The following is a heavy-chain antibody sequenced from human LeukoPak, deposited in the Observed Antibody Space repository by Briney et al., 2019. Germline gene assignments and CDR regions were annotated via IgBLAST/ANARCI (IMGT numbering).Heavy chain of an antibody. J-gene: IGHJ4*02. CDR2: IYYSGST. D-gene: IGHD3-10*01. CDR3: ARGFGELRDYYFDY. V-gene: IGHV4-39*07. CDR1: GGSISSSSYY. Sequence: SETLSLTCTVSGGSISSSSYYWGWIRQPPGKGLEWIGSIYYSGSTYYNPSLKSRVTMSVDTSKNQFSLKLSSVTAADTAVYYCARGFGELRDYYFDYWGQGTLVTVSS.